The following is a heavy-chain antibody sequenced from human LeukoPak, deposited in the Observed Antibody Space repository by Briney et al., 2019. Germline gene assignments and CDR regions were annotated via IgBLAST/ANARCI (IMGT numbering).Heavy chain of an antibody. Sequence: GGSLRLSCAASGFTVSSNYMSWVRQAPGKGLEWVSLIYAGGSTYYADAVKGRFTISRHNSKNTLHLQMNSLRDEDTAVYFCAKARIAAAGTGAFDVWGQGTMVTVSS. CDR2: IYAGGST. CDR1: GFTVSSNY. V-gene: IGHV3-53*01. D-gene: IGHD6-13*01. J-gene: IGHJ3*01. CDR3: AKARIAAAGTGAFDV.